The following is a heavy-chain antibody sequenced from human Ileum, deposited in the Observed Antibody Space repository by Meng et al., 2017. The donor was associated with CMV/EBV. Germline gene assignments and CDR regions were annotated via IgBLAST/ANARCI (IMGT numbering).Heavy chain of an antibody. Sequence: GESLKISCAASGFTFSSYAMNWVRLAPGKGLEWVARMKEDGSEIYYVDSVKGRFTISRDNAKKSLYLQMNSLRAEDTAVYYCAKGGSSRFESWGQGTLVTVSS. CDR3: AKGGSSRFES. J-gene: IGHJ4*02. CDR2: MKEDGSEI. CDR1: GFTFSSYA. D-gene: IGHD6-19*01. V-gene: IGHV3-7*01.